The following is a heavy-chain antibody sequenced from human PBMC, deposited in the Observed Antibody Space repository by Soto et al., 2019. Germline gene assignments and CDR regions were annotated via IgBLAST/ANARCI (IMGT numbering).Heavy chain of an antibody. D-gene: IGHD2-2*01. CDR3: AKVGYCSSPSCYLWYFYGMDV. CDR2: ISYDGNNK. Sequence: LRLSCAASVFTFSSYGMHWVRQAPGKGLEWVAFISYDGNNKYYADSVKGRFTISRDNSKNTLSLQMNSLRAEDTAVYYCAKVGYCSSPSCYLWYFYGMDVWGQGTTVTVSS. J-gene: IGHJ6*02. V-gene: IGHV3-30*18. CDR1: VFTFSSYG.